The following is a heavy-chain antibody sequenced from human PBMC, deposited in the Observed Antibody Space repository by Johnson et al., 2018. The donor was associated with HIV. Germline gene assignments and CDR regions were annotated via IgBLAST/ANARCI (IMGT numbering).Heavy chain of an antibody. CDR3: ARTCCGGNCYGGNDAFDF. D-gene: IGHD2-15*01. CDR2: MSCDANNR. CDR1: GFTFRNYA. V-gene: IGHV3-30-3*01. Sequence: QVQLVESGGGVVQRGKSLRLSCAASGFTFRNYAMHWVRQAPGKGLEWVALMSCDANNRYYADSVKGQFTISTDNSLNTSYLQMSNLRAEDTAVYYCARTCCGGNCYGGNDAFDFWGQGTMVTVSS. J-gene: IGHJ3*01.